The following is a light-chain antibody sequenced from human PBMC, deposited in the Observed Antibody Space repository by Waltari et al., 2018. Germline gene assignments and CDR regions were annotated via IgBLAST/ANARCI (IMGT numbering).Light chain of an antibody. CDR2: DKN. Sequence: QSVLTQPPSVSAAPGQKVTISCSGSSSNIGNKYVSWYQQLPGTAPKLLIYDKNKRPSGIPDRFSGSKSGTAATLDITGRQTGDEADYHCGTWDSSLSTGVFGGGTKLTGL. CDR1: SSNIGNKY. CDR3: GTWDSSLSTGV. J-gene: IGLJ3*02. V-gene: IGLV1-51*01.